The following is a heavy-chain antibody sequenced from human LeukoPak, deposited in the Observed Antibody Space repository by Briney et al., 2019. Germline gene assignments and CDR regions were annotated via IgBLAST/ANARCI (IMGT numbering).Heavy chain of an antibody. CDR2: ISGSGGST. CDR1: GFTFSSYA. V-gene: IGHV3-23*01. J-gene: IGHJ6*03. Sequence: PGGSLRLSCAASGFTFSSYAMSWVRQAPGKGLEWVSAISGSGGSTYYADSVKGRFTISRDNSKNTLYLQMNSLRAEDTAVYYCAKGRSSSSGWYYYYYYMDVWGKGTTVTVSS. CDR3: AKGRSSSSGWYYYYYYMDV. D-gene: IGHD6-19*01.